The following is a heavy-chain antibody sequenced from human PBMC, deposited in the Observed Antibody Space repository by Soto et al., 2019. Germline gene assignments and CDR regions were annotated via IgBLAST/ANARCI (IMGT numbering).Heavy chain of an antibody. CDR1: GVSISDDY. V-gene: IGHV4-59*01. Sequence: QVQLQESGPGLVKPSETLSLTCTVSGVSISDDYWSWIRQSPGKGLEWIAYISNSGSTNYNPALRSRVTISLDTSKNQFSLKLRSVTAADTAVYFCARSTSVTAVFASWGQGALVTVSS. CDR3: ARSTSVTAVFAS. CDR2: ISNSGST. D-gene: IGHD4-17*01. J-gene: IGHJ4*02.